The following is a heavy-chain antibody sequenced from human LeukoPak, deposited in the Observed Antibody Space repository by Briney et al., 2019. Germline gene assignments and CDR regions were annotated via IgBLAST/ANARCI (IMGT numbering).Heavy chain of an antibody. CDR2: ISAYNGNT. J-gene: IGHJ4*02. CDR1: GGTFSSYA. CDR3: ARSYYGSGTNPLDY. V-gene: IGHV1-18*01. Sequence: GASVKASCKASGGTFSSYAISWVRQAPGQGLEWMGWISAYNGNTNYAQKLQGRVTMTTDTSTSTAYMELRSLRSDDTAVYYCARSYYGSGTNPLDYWGQGTLVTVSS. D-gene: IGHD3-10*01.